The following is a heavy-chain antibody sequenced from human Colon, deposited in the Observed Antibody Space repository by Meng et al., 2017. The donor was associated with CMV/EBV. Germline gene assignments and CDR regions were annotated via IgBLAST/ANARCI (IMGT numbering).Heavy chain of an antibody. CDR3: TTFLGVSWDDY. Sequence: GESLKIPCAAPGFSFSNAWMSWVRQAPGKGLEWVGRVKSKTDGGTTDYAAPVKGRFTISRDDSKNTLYLQMNSLKTEDTAVYYCTTFLGVSWDDYWGQGTLVTVSS. V-gene: IGHV3-15*01. J-gene: IGHJ4*02. CDR1: GFSFSNAW. D-gene: IGHD1-26*01. CDR2: VKSKTDGGTT.